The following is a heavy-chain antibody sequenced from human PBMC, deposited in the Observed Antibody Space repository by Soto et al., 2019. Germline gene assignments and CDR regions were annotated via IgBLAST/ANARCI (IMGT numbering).Heavy chain of an antibody. CDR1: GFTFSSYS. CDR3: ARVWSDYSNYDWYFDL. Sequence: EVQLVESGGGLVKPGGSLRLSCAASGFTFSSYSMNWVRQAPGKGLEWVSSISSSSSYIYYADSVKGRFTISRDNAKNSLYLQMNSLRAEDTAVYYCARVWSDYSNYDWYFDLWGRGGLVTVSS. V-gene: IGHV3-21*01. J-gene: IGHJ2*01. D-gene: IGHD4-4*01. CDR2: ISSSSSYI.